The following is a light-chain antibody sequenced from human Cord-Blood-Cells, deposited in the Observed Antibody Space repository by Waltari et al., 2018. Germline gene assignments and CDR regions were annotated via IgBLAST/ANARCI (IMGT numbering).Light chain of an antibody. V-gene: IGKV4-1*01. J-gene: IGKJ4*01. CDR2: WAS. CDR1: PSVLYSSNNKNY. CDR3: QQYYSTPLT. Sequence: DIVITQSSDSLVVPRGEGTYITSKSSPSVLYSSNNKNYLAWYQQKPGQPPKLLIYWASTRDSGVPDRFSGSGSGTDFTLTISSLQSEDVAVYYCQQYYSTPLTFGGGTKVEIK.